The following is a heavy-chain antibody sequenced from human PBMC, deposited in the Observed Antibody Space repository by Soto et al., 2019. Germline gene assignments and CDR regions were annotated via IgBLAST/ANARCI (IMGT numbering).Heavy chain of an antibody. CDR2: VYHSGAT. CDR1: GDSIIGTGW. V-gene: IGHV4-4*02. D-gene: IGHD3-22*01. Sequence: QVQLQESGPGLVRPSGTLSLTCAVSGDSIIGTGWWSWGRQSPGKGLDWIGEVYHSGATNYKPSLKSRVTISVDTSRNQFSLNLGSVTAADTAVYYCVRNGYYSLDVWGQGTTVTVSS. J-gene: IGHJ6*02. CDR3: VRNGYYSLDV.